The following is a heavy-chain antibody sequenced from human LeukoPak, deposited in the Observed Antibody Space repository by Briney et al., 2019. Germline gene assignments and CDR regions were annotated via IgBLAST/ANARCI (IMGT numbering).Heavy chain of an antibody. CDR1: GFTFSSYA. CDR2: ITSEGGST. CDR3: VKDLRRIQYPPKYYFDY. J-gene: IGHJ4*02. D-gene: IGHD4-11*01. V-gene: IGHV3-64D*09. Sequence: GGSLRLSCSVSGFTFSSYAMYWVRQAPGKGLDHVSAITSEGGSTYYADSVKGRFTISRDNSKNTLYLQMSSLRTEDTAVYYCVKDLRRIQYPPKYYFDYWGQGTLVTVSS.